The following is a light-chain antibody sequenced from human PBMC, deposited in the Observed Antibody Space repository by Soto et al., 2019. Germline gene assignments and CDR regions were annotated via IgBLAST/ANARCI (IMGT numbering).Light chain of an antibody. CDR1: QTVNSDY. Sequence: EIVLTQSPGTLSFSPGETATLSCRASQTVNSDYLAWFQQRPGQAPRLLIFATSRRATDIPGRFSGSGSGTDFTLAIRRLEPEDFAVYYCHQFGYSPRTFGQGTKVE. CDR3: HQFGYSPRT. CDR2: ATS. V-gene: IGKV3-20*01. J-gene: IGKJ1*01.